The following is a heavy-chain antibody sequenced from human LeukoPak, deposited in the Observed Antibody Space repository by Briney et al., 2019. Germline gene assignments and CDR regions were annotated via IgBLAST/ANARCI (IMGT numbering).Heavy chain of an antibody. CDR1: GFAFHAFD. CDR2: INSDGGKT. V-gene: IGHV3-43*02. Sequence: GGFLRRSCAASGFAFHAFDMYWVRKAPGKGLEWVSRINSDGGKTYYADSVRGRFTISRDNSKNSLYLQMNSLRTDDAALYYCATWAFYHGLDVWGQGTTVTVSS. CDR3: ATWAFYHGLDV. J-gene: IGHJ6*02. D-gene: IGHD1-26*01.